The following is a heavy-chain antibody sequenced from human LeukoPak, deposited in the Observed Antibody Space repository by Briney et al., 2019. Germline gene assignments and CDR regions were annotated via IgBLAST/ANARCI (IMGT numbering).Heavy chain of an antibody. D-gene: IGHD5-24*01. CDR3: ARRRDGYNLGLDPSYYFDY. CDR2: INHSGST. J-gene: IGHJ4*02. Sequence: SQTLSLTCAVYGGAFSGYYWGWIRQPPGEGLEWIGGINHSGSTNYNPSLKSRVTISVDTSKNQFSLKLSSVTAADTAVYYCARRRDGYNLGLDPSYYFDYWGQGTLVTVSS. V-gene: IGHV4-34*01. CDR1: GGAFSGYY.